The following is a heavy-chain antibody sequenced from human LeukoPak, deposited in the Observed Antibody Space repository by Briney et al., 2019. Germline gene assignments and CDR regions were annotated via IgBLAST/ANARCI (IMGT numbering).Heavy chain of an antibody. D-gene: IGHD3-3*01. CDR3: AKDPQYYDFWSGSILYYFDY. CDR1: GFTFSDYY. J-gene: IGHJ4*02. CDR2: IRYDGSNK. Sequence: PGGSLRLSXAASGFTFSDYYMSWIRQAPGKGLEWVAFIRYDGSNKYYADSVKGRFTISRDNSKNTLYLQMNSLRAEDTAVYYCAKDPQYYDFWSGSILYYFDYWGQGTLVTVSS. V-gene: IGHV3-30*02.